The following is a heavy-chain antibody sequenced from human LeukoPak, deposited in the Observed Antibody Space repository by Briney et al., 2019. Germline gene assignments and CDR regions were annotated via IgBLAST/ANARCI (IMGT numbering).Heavy chain of an antibody. CDR1: GFTFSTYG. D-gene: IGHD3-3*01. J-gene: IGHJ4*02. V-gene: IGHV3-33*01. CDR2: IWSDGSNT. CDR3: ARDGFNFYYFDF. Sequence: GRSLILSCAASGFTFSTYGVHWVRQAPGKGLEWVAVIWSDGSNTYYADSVKGRFTISRDNSKNTLYLQMNSLRAEDTAVYYCARDGFNFYYFDFWGQGTLVTVSS.